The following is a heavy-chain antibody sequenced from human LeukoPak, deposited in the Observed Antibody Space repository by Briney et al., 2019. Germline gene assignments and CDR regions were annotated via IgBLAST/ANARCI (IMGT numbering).Heavy chain of an antibody. Sequence: ASVKVSCKASGYTFTSYAMHWVRQAPGQRLEWMGWINAGNGNTKYSQKFQGRVTITGDTSASTAYMELSSLRSEDTAVYYCARWGATYYYYYGMDVWGQGTTVTVSS. V-gene: IGHV1-3*01. CDR1: GYTFTSYA. J-gene: IGHJ6*02. CDR3: ARWGATYYYYYGMDV. D-gene: IGHD1-26*01. CDR2: INAGNGNT.